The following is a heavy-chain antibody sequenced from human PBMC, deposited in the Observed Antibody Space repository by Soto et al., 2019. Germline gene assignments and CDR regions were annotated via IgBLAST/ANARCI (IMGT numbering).Heavy chain of an antibody. CDR2: IYPGDSEA. J-gene: IGHJ4*02. CDR1: CYRFTSFW. D-gene: IGHD2-2*03. V-gene: IGHV5-51*01. Sequence: PGESLKISCKASCYRFTSFWIGLVRQMPGKGLEWMGSIYPGDSEARDGPSFQGQVTISEDHSINTAYLQWNNLEASDSAIYFCARHGYSSSWYTDHWGQGTLVTVSS. CDR3: ARHGYSSSWYTDH.